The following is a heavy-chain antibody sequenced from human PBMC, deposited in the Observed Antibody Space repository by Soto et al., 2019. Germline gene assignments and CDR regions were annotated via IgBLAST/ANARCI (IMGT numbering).Heavy chain of an antibody. J-gene: IGHJ5*02. V-gene: IGHV3-9*01. Sequence: PGGSLRLSCAASGFSIDDFAMHWVRQAPGKGLEWVSSISWDSGKIGYADSVTGRFSVSRDNAKNSLFLQMSSLKPEDTAFYFCAKANTAPYREYESTWFETWGQGTLVTVSS. CDR2: ISWDSGKI. CDR1: GFSIDDFA. D-gene: IGHD1-26*01. CDR3: AKANTAPYREYESTWFET.